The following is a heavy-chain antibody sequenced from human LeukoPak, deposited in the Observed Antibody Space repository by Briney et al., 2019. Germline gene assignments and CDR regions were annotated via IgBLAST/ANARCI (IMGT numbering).Heavy chain of an antibody. CDR2: INKNGDGT. J-gene: IGHJ4*02. Sequence: SGGSLRLSCAASGFTFGSYYMSWVRQARGEGLEWVSGINKNGDGTYYADSVKGRFTISRDNSKNTLSLQISSLRVEDTAVYYCAKDIHNGGSDYWGQGTLVTVSS. CDR1: GFTFGSYY. D-gene: IGHD7-27*01. CDR3: AKDIHNGGSDY. V-gene: IGHV3-23*01.